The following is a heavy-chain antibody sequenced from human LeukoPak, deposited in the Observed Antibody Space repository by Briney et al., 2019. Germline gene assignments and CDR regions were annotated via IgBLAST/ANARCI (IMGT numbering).Heavy chain of an antibody. V-gene: IGHV3-21*01. D-gene: IGHD3-3*02. CDR3: ARNTPSLSTNGMDV. CDR1: GFTFSNYA. J-gene: IGHJ6*02. CDR2: ISGGSTST. Sequence: GGSLRLSCAPSGFTFSNYAMNWVRQAPGKWLEWVSVISGGSTSTFYADSVKGRFTISRDNAKNSLYLQMDSLRAEDTAVYYCARNTPSLSTNGMDVWGQGTTVTVSS.